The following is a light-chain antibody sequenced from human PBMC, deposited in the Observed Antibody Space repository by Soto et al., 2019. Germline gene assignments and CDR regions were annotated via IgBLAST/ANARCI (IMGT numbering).Light chain of an antibody. CDR3: SSYAGSNNFV. CDR2: EVS. CDR1: SSDVGGYNY. Sequence: QSALTQPPSASGSPGQSVTISCTGTSSDVGGYNYVSWYQQHPGKAPKLMIYEVSKRPSGVPDRFSGSTSGNTASLPVSGLQAEDEADYYCSSYAGSNNFVFGGGTKLTVL. J-gene: IGLJ2*01. V-gene: IGLV2-8*01.